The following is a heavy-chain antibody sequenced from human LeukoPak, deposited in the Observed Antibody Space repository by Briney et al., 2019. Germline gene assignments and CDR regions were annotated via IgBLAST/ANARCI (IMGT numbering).Heavy chain of an antibody. CDR3: AKVIGFGELIPIDY. Sequence: GGSLRLSCAASGFTFSSYWMHWVRQAPGKGLVWVSRINSDGSSTSYADSVKGRFTISRDNAKNTLYLQMNSLRAEDTAVYYCAKVIGFGELIPIDYWGQGTLVTVSS. V-gene: IGHV3-74*01. CDR1: GFTFSSYW. J-gene: IGHJ4*02. CDR2: INSDGSST. D-gene: IGHD3-10*01.